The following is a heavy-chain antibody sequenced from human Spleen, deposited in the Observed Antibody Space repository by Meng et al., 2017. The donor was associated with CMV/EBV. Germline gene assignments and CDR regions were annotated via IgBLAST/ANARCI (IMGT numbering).Heavy chain of an antibody. CDR3: EYQLPHPDV. V-gene: IGHV1-69*05. CDR2: IIPIFGTA. J-gene: IGHJ6*02. D-gene: IGHD2-2*01. CDR1: GGTFSIYA. Sequence: SVKVSCKASGGTFSIYAISWVRQAPGQGLEWMGGIIPIFGTANYAQKFQGRVTITTDESTSTAYMELSSLRSEDTAVYYPEYQLPHPDVWGQGTTVTVSS.